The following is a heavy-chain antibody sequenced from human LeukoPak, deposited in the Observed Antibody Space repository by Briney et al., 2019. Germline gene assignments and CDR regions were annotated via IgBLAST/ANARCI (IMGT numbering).Heavy chain of an antibody. CDR1: GFTVSSNY. CDR3: ARAPRGATLA. D-gene: IGHD1-26*01. CDR2: IYSGGST. J-gene: IGHJ5*02. V-gene: IGHV3-53*01. Sequence: GGSLRLSCAASGFTVSSNYMSWVRQATGKGLEWVSVIYSGGSTYYADSVKGRFTISRDNSKNTLYLQMNSLRAEDTAVYYCARAPRGATLAWGQGTLVTVSS.